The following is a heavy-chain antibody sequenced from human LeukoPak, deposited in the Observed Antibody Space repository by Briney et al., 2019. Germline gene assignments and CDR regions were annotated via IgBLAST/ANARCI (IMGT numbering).Heavy chain of an antibody. CDR3: ARADILTGYYYYYGMDV. J-gene: IGHJ6*02. D-gene: IGHD3-9*01. V-gene: IGHV3-74*01. CDR2: INSDGSST. Sequence: GGSQRLSCAASGLTISSYWMHWVRQAPGKGLVWVSRINSDGSSTSYADSVKGRFTISRDNAKNTLYLQMNSLRAEDTAVYYCARADILTGYYYYYGMDVWGQGTTVTVSS. CDR1: GLTISSYW.